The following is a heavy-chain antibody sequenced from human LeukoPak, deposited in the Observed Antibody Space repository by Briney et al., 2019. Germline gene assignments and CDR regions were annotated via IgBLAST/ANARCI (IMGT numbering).Heavy chain of an antibody. Sequence: GASVKVSCKSSGHTFSAYYMHWVRQAPGQGLEWMGWINPHSGATHSAQKFQGRVTMTRDTSISTAYMELSRLRSDDTAVYYCARAVGVPYYLDYWGQGTLVTVSS. CDR1: GHTFSAYY. V-gene: IGHV1-2*02. D-gene: IGHD3-10*01. CDR3: ARAVGVPYYLDY. CDR2: INPHSGAT. J-gene: IGHJ4*02.